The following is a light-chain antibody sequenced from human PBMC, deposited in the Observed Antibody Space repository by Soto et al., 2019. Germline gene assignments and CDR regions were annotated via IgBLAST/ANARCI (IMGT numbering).Light chain of an antibody. Sequence: QSALTQPASVSGSPGQSITISCTGTSSDVGGYNFVSWYQQHPGKAPKLMTYEVNKRPSGVSNRFSGSKSANTASLTISGLQAEDEADYYCSSYTSSNTLVFGGGTKVTVL. CDR3: SSYTSSNTLV. J-gene: IGLJ3*02. V-gene: IGLV2-14*01. CDR1: SSDVGGYNF. CDR2: EVN.